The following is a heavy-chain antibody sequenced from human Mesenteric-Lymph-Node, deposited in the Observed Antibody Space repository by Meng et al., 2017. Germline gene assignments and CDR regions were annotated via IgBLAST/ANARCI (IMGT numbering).Heavy chain of an antibody. J-gene: IGHJ4*02. CDR3: ARESRNAAVFDY. Sequence: GESLKISCAASGFTFSSYWMHWVHQAPGKGLVWVSRISSDGSSTSYADSVKGRFTISRDNAKNTLYLQMNSLRAEDTAVYYCARESRNAAVFDYWGQGTQVTVSS. V-gene: IGHV3-74*01. CDR1: GFTFSSYW. D-gene: IGHD1-14*01. CDR2: ISSDGSST.